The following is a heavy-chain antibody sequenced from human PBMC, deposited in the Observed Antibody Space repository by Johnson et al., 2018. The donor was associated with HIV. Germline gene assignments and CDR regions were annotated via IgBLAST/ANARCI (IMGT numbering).Heavy chain of an antibody. CDR2: IKSKTDGGTP. CDR3: TTAGGRDTIFGVANDAFDI. CDR1: GFTFSNAW. Sequence: MLLVESGGGLVQPGGSLRLSCAASGFTFSNAWMSWVRQAPGKGLGWVDRIKSKTDGGTPDYAAPVKGRFTIPRDDSKNTLYLQMNSLKTEDTAVYYCTTAGGRDTIFGVANDAFDIWGQGTMVTVSS. V-gene: IGHV3-15*01. J-gene: IGHJ3*02. D-gene: IGHD3-3*01.